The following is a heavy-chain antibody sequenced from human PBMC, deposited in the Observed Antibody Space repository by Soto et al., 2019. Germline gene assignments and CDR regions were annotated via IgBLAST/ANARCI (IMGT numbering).Heavy chain of an antibody. V-gene: IGHV3-30-3*01. Sequence: QVQLVESGGGVVQPGRSLRLSCAASGFAFSGHPMHWVRQAPGQGLEWVAVISVDGSNQYYPDSVKGRFTISRDNSKNPRDLQRNSLRTEDTAVYYCARGVYSSGRAEVDDVWGQGTMVTVSS. CDR2: ISVDGSNQ. CDR1: GFAFSGHP. D-gene: IGHD6-19*01. CDR3: ARGVYSSGRAEVDDV. J-gene: IGHJ3*01.